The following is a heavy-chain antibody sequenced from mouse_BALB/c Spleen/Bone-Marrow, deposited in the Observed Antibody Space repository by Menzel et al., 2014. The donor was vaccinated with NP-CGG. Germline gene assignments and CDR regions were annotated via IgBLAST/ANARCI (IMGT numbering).Heavy chain of an antibody. CDR2: TSSGSSTI. CDR3: TRGGNWDDFDY. CDR1: GFNFSSFG. Sequence: RIRSCAASGFNFSSFGMHWVRQAPEKGLEWVAYTSSGSSTIFYADTVKGRFTVSRDNPKNTLFLQMTSLRSEDTAMYYCTRGGNWDDFDYWGQATTLIVAS. J-gene: IGHJ2*01. V-gene: IGHV5-17*02. D-gene: IGHD4-1*01.